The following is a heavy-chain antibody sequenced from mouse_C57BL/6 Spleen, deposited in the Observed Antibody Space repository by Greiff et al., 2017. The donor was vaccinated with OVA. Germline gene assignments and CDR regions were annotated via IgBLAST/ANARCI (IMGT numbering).Heavy chain of an antibody. D-gene: IGHD4-1*01. Sequence: EVQLVESGGGLVQPKGSLKLSCAASGFSFNTYAMNWVRQAPGKGLEWVARIRSKSNNYATYYADSVKDRFTISRDDSESMLYLQMNNLKTEDTAMYYCVRQGELGRYFDYWGQGTTLTVSS. CDR1: GFSFNTYA. CDR2: IRSKSNNYAT. CDR3: VRQGELGRYFDY. J-gene: IGHJ2*01. V-gene: IGHV10-1*01.